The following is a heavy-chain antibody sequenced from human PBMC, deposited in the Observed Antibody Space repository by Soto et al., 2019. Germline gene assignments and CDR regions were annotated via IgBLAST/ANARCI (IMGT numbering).Heavy chain of an antibody. CDR2: IYYSGST. D-gene: IGHD2-2*01. Sequence: PSETLSLTCTVSGGSISSGGYYWSWIRQHPGKGLEWIGYIYYSGSTYYNPSLKSRVTISVDTSKNQFSLKLSSVTAADTAVYYCARGQCSSTRCYQYYYYYYGMDVWGQGTTVTVYS. CDR1: GGSISSGGYY. V-gene: IGHV4-31*03. J-gene: IGHJ6*02. CDR3: ARGQCSSTRCYQYYYYYYGMDV.